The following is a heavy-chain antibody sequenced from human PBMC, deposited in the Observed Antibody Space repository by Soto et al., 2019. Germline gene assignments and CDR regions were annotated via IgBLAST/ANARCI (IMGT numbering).Heavy chain of an antibody. CDR3: ARERAGEIRFDP. Sequence: QVQLQESGPGLVKPSQTLSLTCTVSGGSISSGGYYWSWIRQHPGKGLEWIGYIYYSGSTYYNPSLKIRVTISVDTSKSQFSLKLSSVTAADTAVYYCARERAGEIRFDPWGQGTLVTVSS. D-gene: IGHD5-18*01. J-gene: IGHJ5*02. V-gene: IGHV4-31*03. CDR1: GGSISSGGYY. CDR2: IYYSGST.